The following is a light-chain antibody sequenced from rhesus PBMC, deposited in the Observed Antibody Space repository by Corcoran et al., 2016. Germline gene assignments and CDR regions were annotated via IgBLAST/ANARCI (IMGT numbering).Light chain of an antibody. CDR2: GAS. Sequence: QVILTQSPATLSLSPGERATLSCRASQSIASYLAWYQQRPGHPPKLLIYGASTRATGIPDRFSGSGSGTEFTLPISSLEPEDFAVYYCQKYSSSPFSFGRGTTIEIK. CDR3: QKYSSSPFS. V-gene: IGKV3-53*02. J-gene: IGKJ2*01. CDR1: QSIASY.